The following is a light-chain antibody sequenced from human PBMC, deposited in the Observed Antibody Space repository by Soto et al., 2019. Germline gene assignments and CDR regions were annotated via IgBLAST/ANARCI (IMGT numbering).Light chain of an antibody. Sequence: DIQMTQSPSSLSASVGDRVTIPCRASQNISNYLNWYQQKPGKAPKLLIYAASSLPSGVTSRFSGSGSGTDLTLTISSLQPEDFAAYYCQQFYSYPPLFGGGTKVEIK. J-gene: IGKJ4*01. CDR1: QNISNY. V-gene: IGKV1-39*01. CDR3: QQFYSYPPL. CDR2: AAS.